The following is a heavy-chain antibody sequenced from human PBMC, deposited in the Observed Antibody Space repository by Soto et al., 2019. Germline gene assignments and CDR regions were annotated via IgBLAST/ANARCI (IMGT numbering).Heavy chain of an antibody. CDR3: ARDTSGYCTNGVCYMYWFDP. D-gene: IGHD2-8*01. CDR1: GYTFTSYA. V-gene: IGHV1-3*01. CDR2: INAGNGNT. Sequence: ASVKVSCKASGYTFTSYAMHWVRQAPGQRLEWMGWINAGNGNTKYSQKFQGRVTITRDTSASTAYMELSSLRSEDTAVYYCARDTSGYCTNGVCYMYWFDPWGRGTLVTVSS. J-gene: IGHJ5*02.